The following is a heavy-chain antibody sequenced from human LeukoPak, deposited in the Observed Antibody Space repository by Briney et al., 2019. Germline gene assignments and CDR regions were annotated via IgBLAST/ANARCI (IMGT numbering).Heavy chain of an antibody. Sequence: PGGSLRLSCAASGFTFSSYSMNWVRQAPGKGLEWVSYISSSSTIYYADSVKGRFTISRDNAKNSLYLQMSSLRAEDTAVYYCARVDKLELGYWGQGTLVTVSS. V-gene: IGHV3-48*01. J-gene: IGHJ4*02. CDR3: ARVDKLELGY. CDR2: ISSSSTI. CDR1: GFTFSSYS. D-gene: IGHD1-7*01.